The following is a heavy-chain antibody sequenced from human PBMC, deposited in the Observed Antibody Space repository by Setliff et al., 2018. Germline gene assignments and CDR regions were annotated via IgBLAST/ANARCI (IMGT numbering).Heavy chain of an antibody. CDR1: GFTFRSSG. D-gene: IGHD3-10*01. CDR3: ARDKGVVSLDY. Sequence: AASGFTFRSSGMHWVRQAPGEGLEWVTFIRNDGSNKYYAESVKGRFTVSRDNSRNTLYLDMNSLRADDTAVYYCARDKGVVSLDYWGQGTLVTVSS. V-gene: IGHV3-30*02. J-gene: IGHJ4*02. CDR2: IRNDGSNK.